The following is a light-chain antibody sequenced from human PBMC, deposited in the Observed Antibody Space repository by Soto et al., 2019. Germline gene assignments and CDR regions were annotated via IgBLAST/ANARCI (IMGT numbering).Light chain of an antibody. CDR2: DAS. J-gene: IGKJ5*01. Sequence: EIVLTHSPATLSLSPVARATLSCSASQSVSSYLALYQQKPGQAPRLLIYDASNRATGIPARFSGSGSGTDFTLTISSLEPEDFAVYYCQQRSNWLITFGQGTRLEIK. CDR3: QQRSNWLIT. CDR1: QSVSSY. V-gene: IGKV3-11*01.